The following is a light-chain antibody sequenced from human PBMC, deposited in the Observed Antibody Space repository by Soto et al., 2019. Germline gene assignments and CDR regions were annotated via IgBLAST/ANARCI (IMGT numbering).Light chain of an antibody. Sequence: SYELTQPPSVSVAPEKTARMTCGGDNIGRKSVHWYQQRPGQAPVLVIYYDTDRPSGISERFSGSNSGSTATLTISWVEAGDEADYYCQVWDSKTDHYVFGPGTQLTVL. CDR3: QVWDSKTDHYV. J-gene: IGLJ1*01. CDR1: NIGRKS. CDR2: YDT. V-gene: IGLV3-21*04.